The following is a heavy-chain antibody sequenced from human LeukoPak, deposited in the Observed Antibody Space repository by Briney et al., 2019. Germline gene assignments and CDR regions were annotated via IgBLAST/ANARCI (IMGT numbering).Heavy chain of an antibody. V-gene: IGHV4-59*01. CDR3: AREVGDDYNVYHVDY. CDR2: IYYTGST. D-gene: IGHD5-24*01. Sequence: SETLSLTCTVSGGSISSYYWSWIRQPPGKGLEWIGYIYYTGSTNYNPSLKSRVTISVDTSKNQFSLKLSSVTAADTAVYYCAREVGDDYNVYHVDYWGQGTLVTVSS. CDR1: GGSISSYY. J-gene: IGHJ4*02.